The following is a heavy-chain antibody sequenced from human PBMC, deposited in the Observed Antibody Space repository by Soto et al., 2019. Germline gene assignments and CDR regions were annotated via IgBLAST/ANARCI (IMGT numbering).Heavy chain of an antibody. CDR1: GGSISSRDYY. Sequence: QVQLQESGPGLVKPSQTLSLTCTVSGGSISSRDYYWSWIRQHPGKGLEWVGYVYYSGTTYYNPSLKSRLTISIDTSKNQFSLKLSSVTAADTAVYYCAREITNFNWFDPWGQGILVTVSS. CDR2: VYYSGTT. J-gene: IGHJ5*02. V-gene: IGHV4-31*03. D-gene: IGHD3-3*01. CDR3: AREITNFNWFDP.